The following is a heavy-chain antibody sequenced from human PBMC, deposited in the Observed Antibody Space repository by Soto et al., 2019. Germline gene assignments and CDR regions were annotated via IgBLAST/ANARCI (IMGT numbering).Heavy chain of an antibody. CDR1: GLTFSSYG. Sequence: QVQLVESGGGVVQPGRSLRLSCAASGLTFSSYGMHWVRQAPGKGLEWVAVISYDGSNKYYADSVKGRFTISRDNSKNTLYLQMNSLRAEDTAVYYCAKDGADPVTYYYDTSSFFDYWGQGTLVTVSS. CDR3: AKDGADPVTYYYDTSSFFDY. CDR2: ISYDGSNK. V-gene: IGHV3-30*18. D-gene: IGHD3-22*01. J-gene: IGHJ4*02.